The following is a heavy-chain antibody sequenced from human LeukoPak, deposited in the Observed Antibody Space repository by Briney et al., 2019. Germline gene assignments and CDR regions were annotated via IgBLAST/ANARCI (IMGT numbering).Heavy chain of an antibody. V-gene: IGHV3-30*18. CDR2: MSYDGSNK. J-gene: IGHJ4*02. Sequence: PGGSLRLSCAASGFTFSNAWMSWVRQAPGKGLEWVAVMSYDGSNKYYADSVKGRFTISRDNSKNTLYLQMNSLRAEDTAVYYCAKEHYDILTGYYGASDYWGQGTLVTVSS. D-gene: IGHD3-9*01. CDR3: AKEHYDILTGYYGASDY. CDR1: GFTFSNAW.